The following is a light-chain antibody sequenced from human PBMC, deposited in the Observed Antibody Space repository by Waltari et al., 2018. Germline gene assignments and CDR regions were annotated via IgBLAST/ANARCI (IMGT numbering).Light chain of an antibody. V-gene: IGKV3-15*01. CDR1: QSVSSN. CDR3: QQYNNWPPYT. J-gene: IGKJ2*01. CDR2: GAY. Sequence: EIVMTQSPATLSVSPGDTASLSCRASQSVSSNLAWYQQKPGQAPRLPLYGAYTRATGIPARFSGSGYGTEFTLTISSLQSEDFAVYYCQQYNNWPPYTFGQGTKLEIK.